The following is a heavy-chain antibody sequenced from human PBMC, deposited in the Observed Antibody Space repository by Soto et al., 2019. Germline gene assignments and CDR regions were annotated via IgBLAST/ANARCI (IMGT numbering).Heavy chain of an antibody. Sequence: SESLSLSCTVSDGSISTYFCNWIRQPAGKGLEWIGRIDNSGNTNYNPSLKSRVTMSADTSRNQFSLKLNSVTAADTAVYYCACGGQDLWGSPFDFWGQGALVTVSS. D-gene: IGHD2-21*01. CDR3: ACGGQDLWGSPFDF. J-gene: IGHJ4*02. CDR2: IDNSGNT. CDR1: DGSISTYF. V-gene: IGHV4-4*07.